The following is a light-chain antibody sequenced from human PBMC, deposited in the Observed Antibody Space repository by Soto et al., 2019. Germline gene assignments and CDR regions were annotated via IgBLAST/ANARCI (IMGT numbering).Light chain of an antibody. CDR1: SSDIGGYNY. CDR3: SSYTGASALYV. Sequence: QSALTQPASVSGSPGQSITISCTRTSSDIGGYNYVAWYQQHLGKAPKLIIYNVAVRPSGVSNRFSGSKSGNTASLAISGLQPEDEAHYYCSSYTGASALYVFGTGTKVTVL. J-gene: IGLJ1*01. CDR2: NVA. V-gene: IGLV2-14*03.